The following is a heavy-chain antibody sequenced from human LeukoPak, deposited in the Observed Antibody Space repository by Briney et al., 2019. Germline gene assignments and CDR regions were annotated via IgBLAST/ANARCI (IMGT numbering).Heavy chain of an antibody. J-gene: IGHJ3*02. V-gene: IGHV3-23*01. Sequence: PGGSLRLSCAVAGFTFCNTGMSWVRQAPGKGLEWVSAICGGGSDTKYTDSVKGRFTILRDISKNTLYLQMNSLRAEDTAVYFCAKDVFRWAFDIWGQGTMVTVSS. CDR1: GFTFCNTG. D-gene: IGHD5-24*01. CDR2: ICGGGSDT. CDR3: AKDVFRWAFDI.